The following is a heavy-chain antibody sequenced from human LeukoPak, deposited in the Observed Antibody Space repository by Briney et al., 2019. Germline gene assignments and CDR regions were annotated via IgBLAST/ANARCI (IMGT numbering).Heavy chain of an antibody. CDR3: ARGIVGATDLDY. V-gene: IGHV1-2*06. D-gene: IGHD1-26*01. Sequence: ASVKVSCMASGYTFTSYYMHWVRQAPGQGLEWMGRINPDSGGTNYAQKLQDRVTMTRDTSITTAYMELSSLRYDDTAVYYCARGIVGATDLDYWGQGTLVTVSS. CDR2: INPDSGGT. CDR1: GYTFTSYY. J-gene: IGHJ4*02.